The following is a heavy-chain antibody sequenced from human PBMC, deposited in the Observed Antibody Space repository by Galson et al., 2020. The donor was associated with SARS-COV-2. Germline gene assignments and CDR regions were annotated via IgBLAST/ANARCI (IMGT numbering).Heavy chain of an antibody. D-gene: IGHD3-16*01. J-gene: IGHJ4*02. V-gene: IGHV3-11*01. CDR1: GFTFSDNY. CDR3: ARDYSPPIGGGY. Sequence: GGSLRLSCAASGFTFSDNYMSWIRQAPGKGLEWVSFISSSGSTIDYADSVKGRFTISRDNAKNSLYLQMDSLRVEDTAVYYCARDYSPPIGGGYWGQGTLVTVSS. CDR2: ISSSGSTI.